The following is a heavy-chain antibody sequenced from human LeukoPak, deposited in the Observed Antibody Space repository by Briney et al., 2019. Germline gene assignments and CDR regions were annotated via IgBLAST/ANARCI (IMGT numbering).Heavy chain of an antibody. CDR3: ARLADH. Sequence: GGSLRLSCAASGFTFSSYAMHWVRQAPGKGLEWVAVISYDGSNKYYADSVKGRFTISRDNSKNSVYLQMNSLRVEDTAVYYCARLADHWGQGTLVTVSS. D-gene: IGHD3-3*02. V-gene: IGHV3-30*14. J-gene: IGHJ4*02. CDR2: ISYDGSNK. CDR1: GFTFSSYA.